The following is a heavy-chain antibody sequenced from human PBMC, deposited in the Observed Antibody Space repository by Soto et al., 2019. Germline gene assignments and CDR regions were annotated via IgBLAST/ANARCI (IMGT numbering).Heavy chain of an antibody. D-gene: IGHD1-7*01. Sequence: SVKVSCKASGGTFSSYAISWVRQAPGQGLEWMGGIIPIFGTANYAQKFQGRVTITADESTSTAYMELSSLRSEDTAVYYCARKNGDWNYVGYFDYWGQGTLVTVSS. CDR2: IIPIFGTA. CDR1: GGTFSSYA. J-gene: IGHJ4*02. CDR3: ARKNGDWNYVGYFDY. V-gene: IGHV1-69*13.